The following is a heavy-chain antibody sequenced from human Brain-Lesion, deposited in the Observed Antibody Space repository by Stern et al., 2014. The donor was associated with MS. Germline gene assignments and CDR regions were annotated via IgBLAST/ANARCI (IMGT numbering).Heavy chain of an antibody. V-gene: IGHV4-30-2*01. D-gene: IGHD2-2*01. CDR3: ARGRSRVHPPLDP. CDR1: GYSITSAAFS. J-gene: IGHJ5*02. Sequence: VQPVESGSGLVKPSQTLSLTCSVSGYSITSAAFSWTRIPQAPGKGLEWIGYMYYGGSSLYNPSLMSRVNISVCTYNTQISLRLNSVTAADTAVYYCARGRSRVHPPLDPWGQGTLVTVSS. CDR2: MYYGGSS.